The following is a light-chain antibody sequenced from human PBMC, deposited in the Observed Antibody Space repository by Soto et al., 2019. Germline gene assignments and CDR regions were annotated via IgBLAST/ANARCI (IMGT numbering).Light chain of an antibody. Sequence: QSALTQPASVSGSPGQSITISCTGTSSDVGAYNYVSWYQQYPGKAPKPMIYGVTNRPSGVSNRFSGSKTGNTASLTISGLQAEDEADYYCFSHRGGDSHVFGTGTKSPS. J-gene: IGLJ1*01. CDR3: FSHRGGDSHV. CDR1: SSDVGAYNY. V-gene: IGLV2-14*01. CDR2: GVT.